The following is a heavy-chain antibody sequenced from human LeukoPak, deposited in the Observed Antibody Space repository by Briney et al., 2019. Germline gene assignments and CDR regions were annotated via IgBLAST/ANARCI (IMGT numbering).Heavy chain of an antibody. Sequence: GGSLRLSCAASGFTFSSYAMHWVRQAPGKGLEWVAVISYDGSNKYYADSVKGRFTISRDNSKNTLYLQMNSLRAEDTAVYYCARDRHCSSTSCYREGYYMDVWGKGTTVTVSS. D-gene: IGHD2-2*02. V-gene: IGHV3-30-3*01. CDR1: GFTFSSYA. CDR2: ISYDGSNK. J-gene: IGHJ6*03. CDR3: ARDRHCSSTSCYREGYYMDV.